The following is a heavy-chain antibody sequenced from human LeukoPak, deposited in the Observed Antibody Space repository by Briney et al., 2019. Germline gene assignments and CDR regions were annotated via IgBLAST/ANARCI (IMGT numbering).Heavy chain of an antibody. CDR2: INWNGGST. J-gene: IGHJ3*02. Sequence: PGGTLRLSCAASGFTFSSHGMSWVRQAPGKGLEWVSGINWNGGSTGYADSVKGRFTISRDNAKNSLYLQMNSLRAEDTALYYCARVRTIAVDYDAFDIWGQGTMVTVSS. V-gene: IGHV3-20*04. D-gene: IGHD6-19*01. CDR1: GFTFSSHG. CDR3: ARVRTIAVDYDAFDI.